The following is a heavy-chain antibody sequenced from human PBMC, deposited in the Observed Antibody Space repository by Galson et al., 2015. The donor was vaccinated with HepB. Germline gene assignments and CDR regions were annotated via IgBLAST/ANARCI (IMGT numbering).Heavy chain of an antibody. V-gene: IGHV1-18*01. Sequence: SVKVSCKASGYTFTNYGISWVRQAPGQGLEWMGWISAYDGNTNYAQKLQGRVTMATDASTSTAYMELRSLRSDDTAVYYCARDRVQWLLDAFDIWGQGTMVTVSS. CDR1: GYTFTNYG. J-gene: IGHJ3*02. CDR2: ISAYDGNT. D-gene: IGHD5-12*01. CDR3: ARDRVQWLLDAFDI.